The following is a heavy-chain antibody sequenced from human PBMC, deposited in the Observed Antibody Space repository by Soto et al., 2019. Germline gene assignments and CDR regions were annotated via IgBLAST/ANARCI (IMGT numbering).Heavy chain of an antibody. V-gene: IGHV3-9*01. D-gene: IGHD1-1*01. Sequence: EVQLVESGGGLVQPGRSLRLSCAASGFTFDDYAMHWVRQAPGKGLEWVSGISWNSGSIGYADSVKGRFTISRHNAKNSLYLQMNSLRAEDTALYYCAKAGRLLTDAFDIWGQGTMVTVSS. J-gene: IGHJ3*02. CDR3: AKAGRLLTDAFDI. CDR2: ISWNSGSI. CDR1: GFTFDDYA.